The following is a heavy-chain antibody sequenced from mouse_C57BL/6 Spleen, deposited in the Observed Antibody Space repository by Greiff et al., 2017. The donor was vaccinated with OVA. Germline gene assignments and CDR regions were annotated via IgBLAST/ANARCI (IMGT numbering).Heavy chain of an antibody. CDR1: GYTFTSYG. J-gene: IGHJ3*01. Sequence: VQLQQSGAELARPGASVKLSCKASGYTFTSYGISWVKQRTGQGLEWIGEIYPRSGNTYYNEKFKGKATLTADKSSSTAYMELRSLTSEDSAVYFCARSNDGDVKFAYWGQGTLVTVSA. D-gene: IGHD2-13*01. V-gene: IGHV1-81*01. CDR3: ARSNDGDVKFAY. CDR2: IYPRSGNT.